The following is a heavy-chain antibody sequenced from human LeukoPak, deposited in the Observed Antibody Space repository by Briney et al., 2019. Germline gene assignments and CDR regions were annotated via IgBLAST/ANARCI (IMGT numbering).Heavy chain of an antibody. D-gene: IGHD3-10*01. CDR3: AREGGERTYDY. V-gene: IGHV3-30*04. Sequence: PGGSLRLSCAASGLTFSSYAMHWVRQAPGKGLEWVAVISYDGSNKYYADSVKGRFTISRDNSKNTLYLQMNSLRAEDTAVYYCAREGGERTYDYWGQGTLVTVSS. CDR1: GLTFSSYA. J-gene: IGHJ4*02. CDR2: ISYDGSNK.